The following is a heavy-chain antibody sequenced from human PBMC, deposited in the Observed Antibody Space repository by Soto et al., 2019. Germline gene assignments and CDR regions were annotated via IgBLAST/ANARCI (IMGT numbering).Heavy chain of an antibody. CDR3: ARGGGSTKVDY. CDR1: GGSITSSGYY. CDR2: TSNSGST. J-gene: IGHJ4*02. Sequence: QVQLQESGPGLVKPSQTLTLTCTVSGGSITSSGYYWSWSLQHPGEGLEWIGFTSNSGSTSYNPSLKRRVTISVATSSTQFSLNLKSVTAADTAVFYCARGGGSTKVDYWGQGTLVTVSP. D-gene: IGHD2-2*01. V-gene: IGHV4-31*03.